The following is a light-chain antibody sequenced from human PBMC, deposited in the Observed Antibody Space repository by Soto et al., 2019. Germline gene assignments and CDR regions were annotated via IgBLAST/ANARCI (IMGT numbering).Light chain of an antibody. CDR3: QQRNSWPIT. Sequence: EIVMTQSPATLSVSPGERVTLSCRASQSINNKVAWYQQKPGQPPRLLIYDASNRAAGIPARFSGSGFGTDFSLTINNLEPEDFAVYYCQQRNSWPITFGQGTRLEIK. CDR2: DAS. V-gene: IGKV3-11*01. CDR1: QSINNK. J-gene: IGKJ5*01.